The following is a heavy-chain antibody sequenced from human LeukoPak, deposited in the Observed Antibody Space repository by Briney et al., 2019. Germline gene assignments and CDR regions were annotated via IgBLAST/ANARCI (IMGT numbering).Heavy chain of an antibody. V-gene: IGHV4-59*01. J-gene: IGHJ5*02. CDR2: IYYSGST. Sequence: PSETLSLTCTVSGGSISSYYWSWIRQPPGKGLEWIGYIYYSGSTNYNPSLKSRVTISVDTSKNQFSLRLSSVTAADTAVYYCARYGSGSIWFDPWGQGTLVTVSS. CDR1: GGSISSYY. D-gene: IGHD3-10*01. CDR3: ARYGSGSIWFDP.